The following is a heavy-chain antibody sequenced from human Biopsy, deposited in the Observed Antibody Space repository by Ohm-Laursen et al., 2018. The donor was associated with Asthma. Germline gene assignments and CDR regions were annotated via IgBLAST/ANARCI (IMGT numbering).Heavy chain of an antibody. J-gene: IGHJ1*01. Sequence: SLRLSCAASGFTFSSYGMDWVRQAPGKGLEWVAVISYDGSNKYYADSVKGRFTISRDNAKNLLFLQMNSLRAEDTAVYYCARTFHFWSPYHAEHYQLWGQGTLVTVSS. V-gene: IGHV3-33*05. CDR1: GFTFSSYG. CDR3: ARTFHFWSPYHAEHYQL. D-gene: IGHD3-3*02. CDR2: ISYDGSNK.